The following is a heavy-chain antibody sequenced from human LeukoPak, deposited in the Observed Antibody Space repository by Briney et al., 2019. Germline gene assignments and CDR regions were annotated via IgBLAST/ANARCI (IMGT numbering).Heavy chain of an antibody. J-gene: IGHJ6*03. V-gene: IGHV3-66*02. Sequence: GGSLRLSCAASGFTVSRNVMSWVRQAPGKGLEWVSLIYSDDRAFYADSVKGRFTISRNNSKNTLFLQMSSLKPEDTAIYYCARDLAGFQEPRYYYYMDVWGKGTTVTVSS. CDR3: ARDLAGFQEPRYYYYMDV. D-gene: IGHD1-14*01. CDR2: IYSDDRA. CDR1: GFTVSRNV.